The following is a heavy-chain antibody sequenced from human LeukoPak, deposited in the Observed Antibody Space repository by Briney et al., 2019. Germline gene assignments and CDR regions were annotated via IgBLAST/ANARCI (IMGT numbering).Heavy chain of an antibody. Sequence: GGSLRVSCAASGSTFCLYAMSWGRQAPGEGLGWGSSINDKGGGTYYADSVKGRGTISRDNSIHTLYLEMISLRDEDTPVYYCAKSGGPGPYDRLDYWGQGTQVTVSS. CDR2: INDKGGGT. D-gene: IGHD3-16*01. CDR3: AKSGGPGPYDRLDY. CDR1: GSTFCLYA. J-gene: IGHJ4*02. V-gene: IGHV3-23*01.